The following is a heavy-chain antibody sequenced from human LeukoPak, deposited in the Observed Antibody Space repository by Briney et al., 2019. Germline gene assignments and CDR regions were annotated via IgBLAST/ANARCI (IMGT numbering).Heavy chain of an antibody. V-gene: IGHV4-59*08. D-gene: IGHD4-23*01. J-gene: IGHJ4*02. CDR3: ARLTPNAVIWGSDY. CDR2: IYYSGTT. Sequence: PSETLSLTCTVSGGSISSHYWTWIRQPPGKGLEWIGYIYYSGTTNYNPSLKSRVTISVDTSKNQFSLKLSYVTAADTAVYYCARLTPNAVIWGSDYWGQGTLVTVSS. CDR1: GGSISSHY.